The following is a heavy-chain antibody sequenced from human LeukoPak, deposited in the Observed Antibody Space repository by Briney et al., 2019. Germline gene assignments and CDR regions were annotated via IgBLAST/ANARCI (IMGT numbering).Heavy chain of an antibody. J-gene: IGHJ3*02. V-gene: IGHV1-24*01. D-gene: IGHD3-10*01. Sequence: ASVKVSCTVSGYTLTELSMHWVRQAPGKGLEWMGGFDPEDGETIYAQKFQGRVTMTEDTSTDTAYMELSSLRSEDTAVYYYCLMGLYVIADLDAFDIWGQGTMVTVSS. CDR2: FDPEDGET. CDR3: CLMGLYVIADLDAFDI. CDR1: GYTLTELS.